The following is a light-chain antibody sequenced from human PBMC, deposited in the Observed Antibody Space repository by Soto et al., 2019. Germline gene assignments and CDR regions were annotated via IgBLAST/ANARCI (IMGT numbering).Light chain of an antibody. V-gene: IGKV3-15*01. CDR1: QSVSSN. CDR2: GAS. J-gene: IGKJ1*01. Sequence: IVMTQSPATLSVSPWERATLSCRASQSVSSNLAWYQQQPGQAPRLLIYGASTRATGIPARFSGSGSGTEFTLTISSLQPEDSATYYCQHLNSYPRTFGHGTKVDIK. CDR3: QHLNSYPRT.